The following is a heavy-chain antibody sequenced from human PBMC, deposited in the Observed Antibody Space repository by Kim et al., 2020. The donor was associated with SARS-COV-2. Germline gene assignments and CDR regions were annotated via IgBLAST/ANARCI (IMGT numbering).Heavy chain of an antibody. Sequence: GGSLRLSCAASGFTVSSYAMSWVRQAPGKGLEWVSAISVSGGTTSYADSVKGRFTISRDNSKNTLYLQMNSMRAEDTAVYYCARDARTWSSGSLDYCGQGTLVTVSS. CDR3: ARDARTWSSGSLDY. J-gene: IGHJ4*02. V-gene: IGHV3-23*01. CDR2: ISVSGGTT. D-gene: IGHD3-10*01. CDR1: GFTVSSYA.